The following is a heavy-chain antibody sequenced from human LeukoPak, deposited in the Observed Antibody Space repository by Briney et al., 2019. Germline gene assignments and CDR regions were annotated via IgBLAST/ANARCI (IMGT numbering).Heavy chain of an antibody. V-gene: IGHV1-18*01. D-gene: IGHD3-3*01. CDR1: GYTFTSYG. CDR2: ISAYNGNT. CDR3: AREPTIFGVVLSRPFDY. Sequence: ASVKVSCKASGYTFTSYGISWVRQAPGQGLEWMGWISAYNGNTNYAQKLQGRVTMTTDTSTSTAYMELRGLRSDDTAVYYCAREPTIFGVVLSRPFDYWGQGTLVTVSS. J-gene: IGHJ4*02.